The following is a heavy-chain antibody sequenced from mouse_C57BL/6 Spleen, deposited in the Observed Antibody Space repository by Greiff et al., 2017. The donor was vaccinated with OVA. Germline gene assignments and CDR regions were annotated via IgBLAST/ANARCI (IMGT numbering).Heavy chain of an antibody. D-gene: IGHD1-1*01. V-gene: IGHV1-26*01. J-gene: IGHJ2*01. Sequence: EVQLQQSGPELVKPGASVKISCKASGYTFTDYYMNWVKQSHGKSLEWIGDINPNNGGTSYNQKFKGKATLTVDKSSRTAYMELRSLTSDDSAVYYCARRPLITTRYFDYWGQGTTLTVSS. CDR2: INPNNGGT. CDR1: GYTFTDYY. CDR3: ARRPLITTRYFDY.